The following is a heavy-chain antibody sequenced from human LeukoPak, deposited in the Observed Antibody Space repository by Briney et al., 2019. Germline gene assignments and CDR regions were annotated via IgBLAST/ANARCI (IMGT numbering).Heavy chain of an antibody. CDR2: ISYDGSNK. CDR1: GFTFSSYG. Sequence: GGSLRLSCAASGFTFSSYGMHWVRQAPGKGLEWVAVISYDGSNKYYADSVKGRFTISRDNSKNTLYLQMNSLRAEDTAVYYCAYYDSSGYLGRGYFQHWGQGTLVTVSS. CDR3: AYYDSSGYLGRGYFQH. D-gene: IGHD3-22*01. V-gene: IGHV3-30*03. J-gene: IGHJ1*01.